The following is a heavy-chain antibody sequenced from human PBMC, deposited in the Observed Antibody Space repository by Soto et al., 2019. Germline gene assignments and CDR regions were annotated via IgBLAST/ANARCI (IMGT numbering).Heavy chain of an antibody. Sequence: QVQLVQSGAEVKKPGASVKVSCKASGYTFTSYAMHWVRQAPGQRLEWMGWSNAGNGNTKYSQKFQGRVTITRDTSASTAYMELSSLRSEDTAVYYCARGFPARESHMDVWGKGTTVTVSS. CDR2: SNAGNGNT. J-gene: IGHJ6*03. V-gene: IGHV1-3*01. CDR3: ARGFPARESHMDV. CDR1: GYTFTSYA.